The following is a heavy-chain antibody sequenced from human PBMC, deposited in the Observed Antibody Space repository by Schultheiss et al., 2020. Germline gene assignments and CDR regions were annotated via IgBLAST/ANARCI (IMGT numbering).Heavy chain of an antibody. CDR1: GGSISSSSYY. J-gene: IGHJ6*02. D-gene: IGHD2-21*02. V-gene: IGHV4-39*07. Sequence: SQTLSLTCTVSGGSISSSSYYWGWIRQPPGKGLEWIGEIYHSGSTNYNPSLKSRVTISVDKSKNQFSLKLSSVTAADTAVYYCAREDCGGDCYFYYYYGMDVWGQGTTVTVYS. CDR3: AREDCGGDCYFYYYYGMDV. CDR2: IYHSGST.